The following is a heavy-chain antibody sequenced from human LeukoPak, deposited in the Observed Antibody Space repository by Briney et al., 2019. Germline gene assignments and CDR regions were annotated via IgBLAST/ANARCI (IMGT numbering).Heavy chain of an antibody. Sequence: PGGSLRFSCAVSGFTFGSRWMHWVRQAPGKGLVWVALIKDDGSTTNYADSVKGRFTASRDDAKNTVYLQMSSLRAEDTAVYYCHPLAYVTNWGQGTLVTVSS. J-gene: IGHJ4*02. V-gene: IGHV3-74*01. D-gene: IGHD2-8*01. CDR1: GFTFGSRW. CDR2: IKDDGSTT. CDR3: HPLAYVTN.